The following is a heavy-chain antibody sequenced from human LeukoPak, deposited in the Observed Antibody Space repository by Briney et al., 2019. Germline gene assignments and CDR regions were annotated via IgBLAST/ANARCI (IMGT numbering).Heavy chain of an antibody. J-gene: IGHJ3*02. CDR3: TRPPYSSSWHDAFDI. D-gene: IGHD6-13*01. Sequence: GGSLRLSCAASGFTFSGSAMHWVRQASGKGLEWVGRIRSKANSYATAYAASVKGRFTISRDDSKNTAYLQMNSLKTEDTAVYYCTRPPYSSSWHDAFDIWGQGTMVTVSS. V-gene: IGHV3-73*01. CDR1: GFTFSGSA. CDR2: IRSKANSYAT.